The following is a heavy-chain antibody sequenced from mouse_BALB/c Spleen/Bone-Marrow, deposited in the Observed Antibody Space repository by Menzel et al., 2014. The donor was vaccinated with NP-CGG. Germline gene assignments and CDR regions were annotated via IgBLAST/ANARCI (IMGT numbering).Heavy chain of an antibody. Sequence: EVQLQESGGGFVQHGGSRKISCADSGFTFSSFGMHWVRQAPVKGLEWVAFISSGSNAYYYEDTVMVRFTISRDRPKNSLFLQITSLTSKATATYDCVSAGDGSDYFDYWGQGTTLTVSS. CDR2: ISSGSNAY. CDR1: GFTFSSFG. D-gene: IGHD2-3*01. V-gene: IGHV5-17*02. J-gene: IGHJ2*01. CDR3: VSAGDGSDYFDY.